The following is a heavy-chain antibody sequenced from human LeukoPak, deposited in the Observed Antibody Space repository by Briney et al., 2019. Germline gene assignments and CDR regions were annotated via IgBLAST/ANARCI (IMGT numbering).Heavy chain of an antibody. V-gene: IGHV3-21*01. CDR2: ISSGGSYI. CDR3: AKKYSSGWLDY. D-gene: IGHD6-19*01. J-gene: IGHJ4*02. Sequence: GGSLTLSCAASGFTFSSYSMNWVRQAPGKGREWVASISSGGSYIYYADSVKGRFTTSRDNAKNSLYLQMNSLRADDTAVYYCAKKYSSGWLDYWGQGTLVTVSS. CDR1: GFTFSSYS.